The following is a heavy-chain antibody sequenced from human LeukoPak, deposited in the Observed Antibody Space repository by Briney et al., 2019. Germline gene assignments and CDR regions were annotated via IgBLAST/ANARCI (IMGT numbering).Heavy chain of an antibody. CDR1: GFIFSSYA. V-gene: IGHV3-23*01. J-gene: IGHJ4*02. D-gene: IGHD2-21*01. CDR3: AKFLPTHIVVANYYFDY. Sequence: PGGSLRLSCAASGFIFSSYAMSWVRQAPGKGLEWVSAISGSGGSTYYADSVKGRFTISRDNSKNTLYLQMNSLRAEDTAVYYCAKFLPTHIVVANYYFDYWGQGTLVTVSS. CDR2: ISGSGGST.